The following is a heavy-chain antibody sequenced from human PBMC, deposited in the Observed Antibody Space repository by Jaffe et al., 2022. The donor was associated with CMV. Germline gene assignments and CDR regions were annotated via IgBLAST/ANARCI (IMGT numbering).Heavy chain of an antibody. J-gene: IGHJ4*02. D-gene: IGHD3-22*01. CDR1: GFTFSSYA. Sequence: EVQLVESGGGLVQPGGSLRLSCAASGFTFSSYAMSWVRQAPGKGLEWVSAISGSGGSTYYADSVKGRFTISRDNSKNTLYLQMNSLRAEDTAVYYCAKDMVNYDSSGDGTDYWGQGTLVTVSS. V-gene: IGHV3-23*04. CDR2: ISGSGGST. CDR3: AKDMVNYDSSGDGTDY.